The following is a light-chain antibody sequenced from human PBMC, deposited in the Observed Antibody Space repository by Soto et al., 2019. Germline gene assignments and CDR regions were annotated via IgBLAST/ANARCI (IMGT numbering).Light chain of an antibody. J-gene: IGKJ5*01. CDR3: QQYGGTPPIT. Sequence: EIVLTQSPGTLSLSPGERATLSCRASQSVSSRYLAWYLQKPGQAPRFLIYGASSRATGIPDRFSGSGSGTDFTLTISRLEPEDFAVYYCQQYGGTPPITFGQGTRLEIK. CDR2: GAS. CDR1: QSVSSRY. V-gene: IGKV3-20*01.